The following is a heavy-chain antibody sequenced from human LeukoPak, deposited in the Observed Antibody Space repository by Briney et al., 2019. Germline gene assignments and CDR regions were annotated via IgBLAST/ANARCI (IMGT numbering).Heavy chain of an antibody. J-gene: IGHJ6*03. V-gene: IGHV3-53*01. CDR2: IYSGGST. Sequence: GGSLRLSCAASGFTVSSNYMSWVRQAPGKGLEWVSVIYSGGSTYYADSVKGRFNICKDNSKNTLYLQMNSLRAEDTAVYYCARGLYTSDPPTKYYYYYYMDVWGKGTTVTVSS. D-gene: IGHD2-15*01. CDR1: GFTVSSNY. CDR3: ARGLYTSDPPTKYYYYYYMDV.